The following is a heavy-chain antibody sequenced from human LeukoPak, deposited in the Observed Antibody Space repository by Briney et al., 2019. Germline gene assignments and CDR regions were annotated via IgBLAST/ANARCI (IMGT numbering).Heavy chain of an antibody. Sequence: GASVKVSCKASGYTFTGYYMHWVRQAPGQGLEWMGWINPNSGGTNYAQKFQGRVTMTRDTSISTAYMELSRLRSDDTAVYYCARVIPLGGSYYANYYYYMDVWGKGTTVTVSS. CDR3: ARVIPLGGSYYANYYYYMDV. D-gene: IGHD1-26*01. V-gene: IGHV1-2*02. CDR2: INPNSGGT. J-gene: IGHJ6*03. CDR1: GYTFTGYY.